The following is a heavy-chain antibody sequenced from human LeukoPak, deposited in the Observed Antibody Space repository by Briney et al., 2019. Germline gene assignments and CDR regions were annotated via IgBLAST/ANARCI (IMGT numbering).Heavy chain of an antibody. V-gene: IGHV7-4-1*02. D-gene: IGHD3-22*01. Sequence: ASVKVSCKASGHTFTSYAMNWVRQAPGQGLEWMGWINTNTGNPTYAQGFTGRFVFSLDTSVSTAYLQISSLKAGDTAVYYCAREGTYDFWSGYPRGRYYDSSGYYERNNYFDYRGQGTLVTVSS. CDR1: GHTFTSYA. CDR2: INTNTGNP. J-gene: IGHJ4*02. CDR3: AREGTYDFWSGYPRGRYYDSSGYYERNNYFDY.